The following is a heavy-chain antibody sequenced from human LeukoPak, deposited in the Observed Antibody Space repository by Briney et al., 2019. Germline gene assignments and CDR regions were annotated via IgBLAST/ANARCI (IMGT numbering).Heavy chain of an antibody. CDR3: AKESGKFDD. CDR2: ISGDGSST. Sequence: PGGSLRLSCAASGLTFDDYAMHWVRQAPGKGLEWVSLISGDGSSTFYADSVKGRFSIYRDNSKNSLYLQMNTLRTEDTAMYYCAKESGKFDDWGQGTLVAVSS. V-gene: IGHV3-43*02. CDR1: GLTFDDYA. D-gene: IGHD3-16*01. J-gene: IGHJ4*02.